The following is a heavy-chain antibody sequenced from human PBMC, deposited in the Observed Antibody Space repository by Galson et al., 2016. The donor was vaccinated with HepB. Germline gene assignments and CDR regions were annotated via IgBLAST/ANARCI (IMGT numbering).Heavy chain of an antibody. CDR1: GFTFGDYA. CDR2: ISWNSGNT. Sequence: SLRLSCAASGFTFGDYAMHWVRQAPGKGLEWVSGISWNSGNTGYVDSVKGRFTIYRDNPKNSLYLQMNSLRAEDTALYYCAKAAQYCSSSSCRNWFDPWGQRTLVTVSS. CDR3: AKAAQYCSSSSCRNWFDP. V-gene: IGHV3-9*01. D-gene: IGHD2-2*01. J-gene: IGHJ5*02.